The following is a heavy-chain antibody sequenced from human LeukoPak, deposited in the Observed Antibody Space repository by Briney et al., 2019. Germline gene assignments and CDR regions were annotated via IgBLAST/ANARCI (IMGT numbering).Heavy chain of an antibody. CDR1: GYTFTSYD. J-gene: IGHJ6*03. CDR3: ARGVTSHMVRGPRRYYYMDV. CDR2: MNPNSGNT. V-gene: IGHV1-8*03. D-gene: IGHD3-10*01. Sequence: EASVKVSCKASGYTFTSYDINWVRQATGQGLEWMGWMNPNSGNTGYAQKFQGRVTITRNTSISTAYMELSSLRSEDTAVYYCARGVTSHMVRGPRRYYYMDVWGKGTTVTVSS.